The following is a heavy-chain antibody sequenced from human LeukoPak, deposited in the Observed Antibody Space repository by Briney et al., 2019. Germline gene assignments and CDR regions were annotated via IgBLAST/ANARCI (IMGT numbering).Heavy chain of an antibody. V-gene: IGHV4-39*07. CDR1: GGSISSSSYY. J-gene: IGHJ3*01. Sequence: SETLSLTCTVSGGSISSSSYYWGWIRQPPGKGLEGKGSIYYSGSTYYNPSLKSRVTISVDTSKNQFSLKLSSVTAADTAVYYCARVGTVLLWFGEFGWGQGTMVTVSS. CDR2: IYYSGST. CDR3: ARVGTVLLWFGEFG. D-gene: IGHD3-10*01.